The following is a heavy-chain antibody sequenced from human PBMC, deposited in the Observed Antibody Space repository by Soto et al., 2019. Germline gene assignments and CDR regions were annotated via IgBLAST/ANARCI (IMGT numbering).Heavy chain of an antibody. V-gene: IGHV3-53*01. CDR2: IYSGGST. CDR3: ATSYTWRLFDY. J-gene: IGHJ4*02. CDR1: GFTVTSNY. Sequence: EVQVVESGGGLIQPGGSLRLSCAVSGFTVTSNYMTWVRQAPGKGLEWVSVIYSGGSTYYADSVRGRFTISRDNSKNTLYLQMNSLRAEDTAVYYCATSYTWRLFDYWGQGTLVTVSS. D-gene: IGHD3-16*01.